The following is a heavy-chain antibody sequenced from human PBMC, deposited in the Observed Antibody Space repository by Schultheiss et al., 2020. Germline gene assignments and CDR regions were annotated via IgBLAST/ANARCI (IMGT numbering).Heavy chain of an antibody. J-gene: IGHJ4*02. V-gene: IGHV3-11*04. D-gene: IGHD3-10*01. CDR2: ISSSGSTI. CDR1: GFTFSDYY. CDR3: AREARYGSGSYLDPFDY. Sequence: WGSLRLSCAASGFTFSDYYMSWIRQAPGKGLEWVSYISSSGSTIYYADSVKGRFTISRDNAKNSLYLQMNSLRAEDTAVYYCAREARYGSGSYLDPFDYWGQGTLVTVSS.